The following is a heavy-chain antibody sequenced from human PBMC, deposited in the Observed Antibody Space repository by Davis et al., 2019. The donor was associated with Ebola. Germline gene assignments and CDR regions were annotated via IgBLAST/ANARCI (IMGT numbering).Heavy chain of an antibody. J-gene: IGHJ5*02. CDR2: ISAYNGNT. V-gene: IGHV1-18*04. CDR3: ARDWPFEELVQTANGPEGNWFDP. CDR1: GYTFTSHG. D-gene: IGHD2-2*01. Sequence: SVKVSCKASGYTFTSHGISWVRQAPGQGLEWMGWISAYNGNTNYAQKLQGRVTMTTDTSTSTAYMELRSLRTDDTAVYYCARDWPFEELVQTANGPEGNWFDPWGQGTLVTASS.